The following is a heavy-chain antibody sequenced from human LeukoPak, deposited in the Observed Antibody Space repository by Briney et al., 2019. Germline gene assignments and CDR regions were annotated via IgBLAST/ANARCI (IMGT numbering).Heavy chain of an antibody. J-gene: IGHJ5*02. CDR2: INPNSGGT. D-gene: IGHD1-26*01. V-gene: IGHV1-2*02. CDR1: GYTFTGYY. Sequence: ASVKVSCKASGYTFTGYYMHWVRQAPGQGLEWMGWINPNSGGTNYAQKFQGRVTMTRNTSISTAYMELSSLRSEDTAVYYCARGEGLEWELHPWGQGTLVTVSS. CDR3: ARGEGLEWELHP.